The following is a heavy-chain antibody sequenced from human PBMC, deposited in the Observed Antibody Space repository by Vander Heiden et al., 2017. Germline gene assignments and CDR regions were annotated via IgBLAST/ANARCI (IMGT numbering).Heavy chain of an antibody. D-gene: IGHD2-2*01. CDR1: GGSISSGDYS. Sequence: QLQVQESGSALVKPSQTLSLTCGVSGGSISSGDYSWSWIRQPPGKGLEWIGHIYHSGRTYYKPSLKSRVTISVDRSKNQFSLNLKSVTAADTAVYYCARGGEGYCSNSNCYRFDPWGQGILVTVSS. CDR2: IYHSGRT. J-gene: IGHJ5*02. CDR3: ARGGEGYCSNSNCYRFDP. V-gene: IGHV4-30-2*01.